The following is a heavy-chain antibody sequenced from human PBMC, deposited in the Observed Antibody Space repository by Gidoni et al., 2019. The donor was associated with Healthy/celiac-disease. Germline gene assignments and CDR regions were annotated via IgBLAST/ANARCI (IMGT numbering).Heavy chain of an antibody. V-gene: IGHV1-69*01. CDR1: GGTFSSYA. D-gene: IGHD3-3*01. CDR3: ARSQDYDFWSGYYNWFDP. Sequence: QVQLVQSGAEVKKPGSSVKVSCKASGGTFSSYAISWVRQAPGQGLEWMGGIIPIFGTANYAQKFQGRVTITADESTSTAYMELSSLRSEDTAVYYCARSQDYDFWSGYYNWFDPWGQGTLVTVSS. J-gene: IGHJ5*02. CDR2: IIPIFGTA.